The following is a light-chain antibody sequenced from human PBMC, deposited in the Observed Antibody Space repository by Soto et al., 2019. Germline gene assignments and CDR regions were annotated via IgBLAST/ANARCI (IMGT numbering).Light chain of an antibody. J-gene: IGKJ1*01. Sequence: EIVMTQSPATLSVSPGETATLSCRASQSVSSNLAWYQQKPGQAPRLLIYGASTRATGIPARFSGSGSGTEFTLTISSLQSEDFAVYYCQHCNNWPRTFGQGTTVEIK. CDR1: QSVSSN. V-gene: IGKV3-15*01. CDR3: QHCNNWPRT. CDR2: GAS.